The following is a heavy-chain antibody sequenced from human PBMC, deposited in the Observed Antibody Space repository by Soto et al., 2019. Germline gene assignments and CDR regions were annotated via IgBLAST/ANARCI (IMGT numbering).Heavy chain of an antibody. V-gene: IGHV5-51*01. D-gene: IGHD5-18*01. CDR3: ARTKDTAMGTRECYFDY. CDR1: GYSFTSYW. J-gene: IGHJ4*02. CDR2: IYPGDSDT. Sequence: GESLKISCKGSGYSFTSYWIGWVRQMPGKGLEWMGIIYPGDSDTRYSPSFQGQVTISADKSISTAYLQWSSLKASDTAMYYCARTKDTAMGTRECYFDYWGQGTLVTVSS.